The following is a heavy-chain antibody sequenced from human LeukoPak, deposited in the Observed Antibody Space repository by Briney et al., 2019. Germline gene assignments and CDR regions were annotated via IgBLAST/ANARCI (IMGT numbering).Heavy chain of an antibody. CDR1: GGSISSSNW. J-gene: IGHJ5*02. Sequence: PSETLSLTCAVSGGSISSSNWWSWVRQPPGKGLEWTGEIYHSGSTNYNPSLKSRVTISVDKSKNQFSLKLSSVTAADTAVYYCARGSDYGDPPFFDPWGQGTLVTVSS. V-gene: IGHV4-4*02. CDR2: IYHSGST. CDR3: ARGSDYGDPPFFDP. D-gene: IGHD4-17*01.